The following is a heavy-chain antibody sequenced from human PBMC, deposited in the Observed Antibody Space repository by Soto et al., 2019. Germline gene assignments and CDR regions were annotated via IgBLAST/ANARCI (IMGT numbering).Heavy chain of an antibody. Sequence: VAVIWYDGSNKYYADSVKGRFTISRDNSKNTLYLQMNSLRAEDTAVYYCARDGVTMVRGVSPKGWFDPWGQGTLVTVSS. J-gene: IGHJ5*02. CDR2: IWYDGSNK. CDR3: ARDGVTMVRGVSPKGWFDP. D-gene: IGHD3-10*01. V-gene: IGHV3-33*01.